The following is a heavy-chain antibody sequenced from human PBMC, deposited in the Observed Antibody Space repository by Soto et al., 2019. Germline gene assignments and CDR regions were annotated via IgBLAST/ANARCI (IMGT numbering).Heavy chain of an antibody. Sequence: VGSLRLSCAASGCTFISYGMYCCLESAGKVLEWVSLISYDGSNKYYADSVKGRFTISRDNSKNTLYLQMNSLRAEDTAVYYCAKVSVPAAILGVDYWGQGTLVTVSS. V-gene: IGHV3-30*18. CDR1: GCTFISYG. D-gene: IGHD2-2*02. J-gene: IGHJ4*02. CDR3: AKVSVPAAILGVDY. CDR2: ISYDGSNK.